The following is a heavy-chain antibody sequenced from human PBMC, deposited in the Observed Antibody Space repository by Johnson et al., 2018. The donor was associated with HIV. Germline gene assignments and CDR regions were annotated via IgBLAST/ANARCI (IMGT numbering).Heavy chain of an antibody. V-gene: IGHV3-30*02. J-gene: IGHJ3*02. CDR2: IRYDGSNK. D-gene: IGHD6-13*01. Sequence: QVQLVESGGGLVQPGGSLRLSCAASGFTFSSYGMHWVRQAPGKGLEWVAFIRYDGSNKYYADSVKGRFTISRDNSKNPLYLQMNSLRGEDTAVYSRAREGCSIAAAGRDAFDIWGQGTMVTVSS. CDR3: AREGCSIAAAGRDAFDI. CDR1: GFTFSSYG.